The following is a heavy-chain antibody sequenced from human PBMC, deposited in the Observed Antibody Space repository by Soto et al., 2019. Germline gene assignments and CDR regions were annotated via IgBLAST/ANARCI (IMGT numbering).Heavy chain of an antibody. CDR2: IKQDGSEE. D-gene: IGHD6-13*01. CDR1: GFTFSSYW. V-gene: IGHV3-7*01. J-gene: IGHJ6*02. Sequence: EVQLVKSGGGLVQPGGSPRLSCVDSGFTFSSYWMSWVRQAPVKGLEWVGNIKQDGSEENYVDSVKGRFTISRDNAKNSMYLKMNSLRVEDTAVYYCARIAASGRGWDVWGQGTTVVVSS. CDR3: ARIAASGRGWDV.